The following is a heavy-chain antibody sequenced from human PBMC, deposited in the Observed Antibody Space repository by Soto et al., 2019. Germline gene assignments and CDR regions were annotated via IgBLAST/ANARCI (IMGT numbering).Heavy chain of an antibody. Sequence: GDSVKVSCKASGCTFSSYAISWVRQAPGQGLEWMGGIIPIFGTANYAQKFQGRVTITADESTSTAYMELSSLRSEDTAVYYCARGKYYDILTGSPNYYCMEVLGQGTLVNVSS. V-gene: IGHV1-69*13. J-gene: IGHJ6*01. CDR1: GCTFSSYA. CDR3: ARGKYYDILTGSPNYYCMEV. D-gene: IGHD3-9*01. CDR2: IIPIFGTA.